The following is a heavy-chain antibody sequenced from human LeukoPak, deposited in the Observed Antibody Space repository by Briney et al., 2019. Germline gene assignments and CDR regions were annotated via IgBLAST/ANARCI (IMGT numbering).Heavy chain of an antibody. CDR3: AGDPYNYKWFDI. CDR1: AGSINTYY. D-gene: IGHD1-20*01. Sequence: SETLSLTCTVSAGSINTYYWNWIRQPPGKGLEWDGYIYHSGVTNSNPSLKSRVTISVDTSKNQFSLKPSSVTAADTAVYYCAGDPYNYKWFDIWGQGTLVTVSS. V-gene: IGHV4-59*01. CDR2: IYHSGVT. J-gene: IGHJ5*02.